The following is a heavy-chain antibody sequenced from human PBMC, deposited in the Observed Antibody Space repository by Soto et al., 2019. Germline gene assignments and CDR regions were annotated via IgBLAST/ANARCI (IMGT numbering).Heavy chain of an antibody. J-gene: IGHJ6*03. CDR3: ARGNPIVVVPAATDYYYYMEV. V-gene: IGHV1-18*01. Sequence: ASVKVSCKASGYTFTSYGISWVRQAPGQGLEWMGWISAYNGNTNYAQKLQGRVTMTTDTSTSTAYMELRSLRSDDTAVYYCARGNPIVVVPAATDYYYYMEVWGKGTTVTVSS. D-gene: IGHD2-2*01. CDR2: ISAYNGNT. CDR1: GYTFTSYG.